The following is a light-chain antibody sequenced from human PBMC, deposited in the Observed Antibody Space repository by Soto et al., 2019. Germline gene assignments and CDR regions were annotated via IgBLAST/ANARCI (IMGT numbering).Light chain of an antibody. J-gene: IGLJ2*01. CDR1: DSNIGSTA. Sequence: QSVLPQPPSVSATPGQGVTLSCSGGDSNIGSTAVNWYQQVPGTAPKLLIYSSNQRPSGVPDRISGSKSGTSASLAISGLQSEDEADYYCAAWDDDLHVGLFGGGTKLPVL. CDR3: AAWDDDLHVGL. CDR2: SSN. V-gene: IGLV1-44*01.